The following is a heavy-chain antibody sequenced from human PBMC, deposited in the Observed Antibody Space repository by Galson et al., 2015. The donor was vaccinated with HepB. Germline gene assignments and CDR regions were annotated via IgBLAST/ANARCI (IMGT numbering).Heavy chain of an antibody. V-gene: IGHV3-15*01. CDR2: IKSKTEGGKT. Sequence: SLRLSCAASGFTFDDAWMSWVRQAPGRGLEWVGRIKSKTEGGKTDYAAPVKGRFTISRDDSKNTLYVQMNSLKTEDKAVYYCTIDRYKWNGFYYYGMDVWGQGTTVTVSS. J-gene: IGHJ6*02. CDR1: GFTFDDAW. CDR3: TIDRYKWNGFYYYGMDV. D-gene: IGHD1-1*01.